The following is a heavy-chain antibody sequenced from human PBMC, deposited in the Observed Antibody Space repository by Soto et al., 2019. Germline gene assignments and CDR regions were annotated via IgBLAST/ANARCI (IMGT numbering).Heavy chain of an antibody. CDR2: IVVGSGST. V-gene: IGHV1-58*01. D-gene: IGHD1-26*01. CDR3: AASFINSGSYYEIAFDI. J-gene: IGHJ3*02. Sequence: ASVKVSCKASGFTFTSSAVQWVRQARGQRLEWIGWIVVGSGSTNYAQKFQERVTITRDMSTSTAYMELSSLRSEDTAVYYCAASFINSGSYYEIAFDIWGQGTMVTVSS. CDR1: GFTFTSSA.